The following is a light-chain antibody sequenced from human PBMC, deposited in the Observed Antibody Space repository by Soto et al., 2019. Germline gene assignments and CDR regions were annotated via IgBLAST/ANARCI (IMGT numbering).Light chain of an antibody. CDR2: DAS. CDR3: QQYGSSAPIT. Sequence: EIVFTQSPSTLSLSPGERATLSCRASQSVSNYVAWYQQKPGQAPRLLIYDASNRATGIPARFSGSGSETDFTLTISRLEPEDFALYYCQQYGSSAPITFGQGTRLEIK. CDR1: QSVSNY. V-gene: IGKV3-20*01. J-gene: IGKJ5*01.